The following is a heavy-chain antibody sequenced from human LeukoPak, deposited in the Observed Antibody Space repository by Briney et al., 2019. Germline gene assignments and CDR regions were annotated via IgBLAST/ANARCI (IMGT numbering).Heavy chain of an antibody. CDR1: GYTFTSYG. CDR3: ARVDRSPDIVVVPAAIIRPGAFDI. V-gene: IGHV1-18*01. J-gene: IGHJ3*02. Sequence: EASVKVSCKASGYTFTSYGISWVRQAPGQGLEWMGWISAYNGITNYAQKLQGRVTMTTDTSTSTAYMELRSLRSDDTAVYYCARVDRSPDIVVVPAAIIRPGAFDIWGQGTMVTVSS. CDR2: ISAYNGIT. D-gene: IGHD2-2*01.